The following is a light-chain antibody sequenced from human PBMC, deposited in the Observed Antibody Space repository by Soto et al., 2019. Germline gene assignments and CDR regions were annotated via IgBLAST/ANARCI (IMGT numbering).Light chain of an antibody. V-gene: IGKV3-15*01. CDR2: GAS. CDR3: QQYDGWPRT. J-gene: IGKJ1*01. Sequence: EIVMTQSPGTLSVSPGERATLSCRASQSLTNNLAWYQHKPGQAPRLLIYGASTRASGIPARFSGSGSETEFTLTISSLQSEDFAVYFCQQYDGWPRTFGQGTKVDIK. CDR1: QSLTNN.